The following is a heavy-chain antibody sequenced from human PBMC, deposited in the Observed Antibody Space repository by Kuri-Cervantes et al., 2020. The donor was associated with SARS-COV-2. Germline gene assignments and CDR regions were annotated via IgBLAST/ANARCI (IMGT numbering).Heavy chain of an antibody. V-gene: IGHV1-3*01. J-gene: IGHJ4*02. CDR2: INAGNGNT. Sequence: ASVKVSCKASGYTFTSYAMHWVRQAPGQRLEWMGWINAGNGNTKYSQKFQGRVTITRDTSASTAYMELSSLRSEDTAVYYCARESVGGTMWEYFDYWGQGTLVTVSS. D-gene: IGHD1-26*01. CDR3: ARESVGGTMWEYFDY. CDR1: GYTFTSYA.